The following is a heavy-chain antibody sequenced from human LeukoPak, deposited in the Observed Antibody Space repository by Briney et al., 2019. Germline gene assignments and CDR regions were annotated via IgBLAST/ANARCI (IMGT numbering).Heavy chain of an antibody. CDR2: INSDGSTT. CDR3: ARSTTHPYYNYMDV. CDR1: GFTFSSYW. J-gene: IGHJ6*03. Sequence: GGPLTLSCVASGFTFSSYWMHWVRQAPGGGLVWVSRINSDGSTTTYADSVKGRFTISRDNAKNTLYLQMNSLRVEDTAVYYCARSTTHPYYNYMDVWGKGTTVTLSS. V-gene: IGHV3-74*01. D-gene: IGHD4-17*01.